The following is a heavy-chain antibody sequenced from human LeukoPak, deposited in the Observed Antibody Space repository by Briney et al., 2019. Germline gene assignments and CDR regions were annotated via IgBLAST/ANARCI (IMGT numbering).Heavy chain of an antibody. D-gene: IGHD3-9*01. CDR2: IQSDGRNI. J-gene: IGHJ4*02. V-gene: IGHV3-30*06. CDR1: GFPFSNFG. CDR3: GRSRDDEIFTGYYYFDY. Sequence: GSLRLSCAASGFPFSNFGMHWVRRAPGKGLEWVTFIQSDGRNIYYADSVKGRFTISRDNTKNSVYLQMNSLRGEDTAVYYCGRSRDDEIFTGYYYFDYWGQGTLVTVSS.